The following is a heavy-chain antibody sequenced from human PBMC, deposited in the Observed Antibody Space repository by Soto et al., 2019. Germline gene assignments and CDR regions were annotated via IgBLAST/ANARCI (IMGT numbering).Heavy chain of an antibody. V-gene: IGHV3-15*01. CDR2: VKTESDGGTT. CDR1: GFTFSDAW. J-gene: IGHJ4*02. Sequence: EVQLVESGGGLVKPGGSLRLSCAASGFTFSDAWMNWVRQAPGKGLEWVGRVKTESDGGTTDYVAPVKGRFTISRDDSKNTLYLQMDSLKTEDTAVYYCTGNGVAYWGRGTLVTVSS. CDR3: TGNGVAY. D-gene: IGHD2-8*01.